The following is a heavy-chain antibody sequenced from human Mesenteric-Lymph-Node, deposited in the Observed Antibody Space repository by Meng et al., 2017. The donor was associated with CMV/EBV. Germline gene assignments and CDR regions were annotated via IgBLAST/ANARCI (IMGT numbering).Heavy chain of an antibody. CDR3: AKSGSGYYPYYYYGMDV. CDR2: IWYDGSNK. J-gene: IGHJ6*02. CDR1: GFTFSSYG. V-gene: IGHV3-33*06. D-gene: IGHD3-3*01. Sequence: GESLKISCAASGFTFSSYGMHWVRQAPGKGLEWVAVIWYDGSNKYYADSVKGRFTISRDNSKNTLYLQMNSLRAEDTAVYYCAKSGSGYYPYYYYGMDVWGQGTTVTVSS.